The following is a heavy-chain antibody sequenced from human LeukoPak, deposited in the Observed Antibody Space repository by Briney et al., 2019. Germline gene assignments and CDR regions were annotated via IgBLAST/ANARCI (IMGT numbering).Heavy chain of an antibody. V-gene: IGHV3-30*18. J-gene: IGHJ6*02. CDR3: AKEDYSNSYCYYYYGMDV. Sequence: GGSLRLSCAASGFTFSSYGMHWVRQAPGKGLEWVAVISYDGSNKYYSDSVKGRFTISRDNSKNTLYLQMNSLRAEDTAVYYCAKEDYSNSYCYYYYGMDVWGQGTTVTVSS. CDR1: GFTFSSYG. D-gene: IGHD4-11*01. CDR2: ISYDGSNK.